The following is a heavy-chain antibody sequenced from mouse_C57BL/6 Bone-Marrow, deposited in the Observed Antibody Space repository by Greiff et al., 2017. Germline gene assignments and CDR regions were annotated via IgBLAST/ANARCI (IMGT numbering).Heavy chain of an antibody. CDR3: ARGTPYDYDNY. CDR1: GYTFTSYW. Sequence: QVQLQQPGAELVMPGASVKLSCKASGYTFTSYWMHWVKQRPGQGLEWIGEIDPSDSYTNYNQKFKGKSTLTVDKSSSTAYMQLSSLTSEDSAVYYCARGTPYDYDNYWGQGTTLTDSS. D-gene: IGHD2-4*01. V-gene: IGHV1-69*01. J-gene: IGHJ2*01. CDR2: IDPSDSYT.